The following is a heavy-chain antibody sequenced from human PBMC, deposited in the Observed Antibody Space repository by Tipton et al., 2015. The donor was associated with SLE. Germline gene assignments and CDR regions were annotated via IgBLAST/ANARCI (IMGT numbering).Heavy chain of an antibody. J-gene: IGHJ4*02. V-gene: IGHV3-23*03. Sequence: SLRLSCAASGFTFSSYAMSWVRQAPGKGLEWVSVIYSGGSSTYYADSVKGRFTISRDNSKNTLYLQMNSLRAEDTAVYYCAPYCSSTSCSLDWGQGTLVTVSS. D-gene: IGHD2-2*01. CDR2: IYSGGSST. CDR1: GFTFSSYA. CDR3: APYCSSTSCSLD.